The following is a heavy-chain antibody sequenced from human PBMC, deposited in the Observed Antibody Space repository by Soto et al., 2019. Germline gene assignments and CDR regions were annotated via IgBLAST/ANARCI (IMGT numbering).Heavy chain of an antibody. CDR3: AKGTTPYDFWSFFDY. D-gene: IGHD3-3*01. CDR1: GFTFSSYG. CDR2: IWYDGSNK. V-gene: IGHV3-33*06. J-gene: IGHJ4*02. Sequence: PGGSLRLSCAASGFTFSSYGMHWVRQAPGKGLEWVAVIWYDGSNKYYADSVKGRFTISRDNSKNTLYLQMNSLRAEDTAVYYCAKGTTPYDFWSFFDYWGQGTLVTVSS.